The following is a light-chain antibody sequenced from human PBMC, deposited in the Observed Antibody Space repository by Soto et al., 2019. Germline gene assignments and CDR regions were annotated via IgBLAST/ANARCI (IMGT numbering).Light chain of an antibody. CDR3: SSYTASAPYYV. V-gene: IGLV2-14*03. J-gene: IGLJ1*01. CDR1: RTDVDGHDY. Sequence: QSALTQPASVSGCPGQSITISCTGARTDVDGHDYVSRYQQHPGQAPKLMIFDVHNRPSGVSSRCSGSKSGGTASLPISGLQAEDDCYYYCSSYTASAPYYVFGTGTQLTVL. CDR2: DVH.